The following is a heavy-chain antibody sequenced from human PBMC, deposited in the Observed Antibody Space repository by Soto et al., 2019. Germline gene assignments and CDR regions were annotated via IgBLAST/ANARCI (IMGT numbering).Heavy chain of an antibody. V-gene: IGHV3-21*01. J-gene: IGHJ2*01. Sequence: GGSMRLSSAASGFTFSSYSMNWVRQAPGKGLEWVSSISSSSSYIYYADSVKGRFTISIDNAKNSLYLQMNSLRAEDTAVYYSAMEKTPKVKTGDSSAWYFDLWGRGTLVTVSS. CDR1: GFTFSSYS. CDR2: ISSSSSYI. D-gene: IGHD7-27*01. CDR3: AMEKTPKVKTGDSSAWYFDL.